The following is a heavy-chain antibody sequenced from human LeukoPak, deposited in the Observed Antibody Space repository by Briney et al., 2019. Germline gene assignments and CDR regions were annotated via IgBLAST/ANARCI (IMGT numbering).Heavy chain of an antibody. CDR3: ARGRPGYSSSWYGDTYWFDP. J-gene: IGHJ5*02. D-gene: IGHD6-13*01. CDR1: GGSFSGYY. V-gene: IGHV4-34*01. CDR2: INHSGST. Sequence: SETLSLTCAVYGGSFSGYYWSWIRQPPGKGLEWIGEINHSGSTNYNPSLKSRVTISVDTSKNQFSLKLSSVTAADTAVYYCARGRPGYSSSWYGDTYWFDPWGQGTLVTVSS.